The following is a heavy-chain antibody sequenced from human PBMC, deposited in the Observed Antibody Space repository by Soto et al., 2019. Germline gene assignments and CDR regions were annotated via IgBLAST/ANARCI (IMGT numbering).Heavy chain of an antibody. J-gene: IGHJ4*02. V-gene: IGHV2-26*01. CDR1: GFSLSNARMG. CDR2: IFSNDEK. D-gene: IGHD3-9*01. CDR3: ARMSYYDILTGQYYFDY. Sequence: QVTLKESGPVLVKPTETLTLTCTVSGFSLSNARMGVSWIRQPPGKALEWLAHIFSNDEKSYSTSLKSRLTISKNTSKCQLALTMTNMDSVDTATYYCARMSYYDILTGQYYFDYWGQGTLVTVSS.